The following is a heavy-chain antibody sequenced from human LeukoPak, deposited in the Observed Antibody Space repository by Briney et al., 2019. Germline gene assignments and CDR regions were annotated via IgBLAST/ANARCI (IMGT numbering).Heavy chain of an antibody. D-gene: IGHD6-13*01. CDR1: GFTFSSYS. CDR3: ARDDSSSWYTAYYYYYGMDV. CDR2: ISSSSSYI. J-gene: IGHJ6*02. Sequence: GGSLRLSCAASGFTFSSYSMNWVRQAPEKGLEWVSSISSSSSYIYYADSVKGRFTISRDNAKNSLYLQMNSLRAEDTAVYYCARDDSSSWYTAYYYYYGMDVWGQGTTVTVSS. V-gene: IGHV3-21*01.